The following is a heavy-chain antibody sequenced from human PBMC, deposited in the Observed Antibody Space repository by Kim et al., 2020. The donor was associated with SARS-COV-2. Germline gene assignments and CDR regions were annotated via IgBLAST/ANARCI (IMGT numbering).Heavy chain of an antibody. V-gene: IGHV3-21*01. CDR1: GFTFSSYS. J-gene: IGHJ4*02. Sequence: GGSLRLSCAASGFTFSSYSMNWVRQAPGKGLEWVSSISSSSSYIYYADSVKGRFTISRDNAKNSLYLQMNSLRAEDTAVYYCARDPPGVGARGVEDYWGQGTLVTVSS. D-gene: IGHD1-26*01. CDR3: ARDPPGVGARGVEDY. CDR2: ISSSSSYI.